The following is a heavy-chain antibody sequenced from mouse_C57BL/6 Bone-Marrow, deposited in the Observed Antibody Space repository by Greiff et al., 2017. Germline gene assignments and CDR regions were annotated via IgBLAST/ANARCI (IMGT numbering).Heavy chain of an antibody. V-gene: IGHV1-18*01. Sequence: VQLQQSGPELVKPGASVKIPCKASGYTFTDYNMDWVKQSHGKSLEWIGDINPNNGGTIYNQKFKGKATLTVDKSSSTAYMELRSLTSEDTAVYYCSRRGLAPYYFDYWGQGTTLTVSS. D-gene: IGHD3-3*01. CDR3: SRRGLAPYYFDY. J-gene: IGHJ2*01. CDR1: GYTFTDYN. CDR2: INPNNGGT.